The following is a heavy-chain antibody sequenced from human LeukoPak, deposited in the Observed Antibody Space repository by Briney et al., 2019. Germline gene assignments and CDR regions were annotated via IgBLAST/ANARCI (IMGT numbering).Heavy chain of an antibody. CDR2: ISSSSSYI. V-gene: IGHV3-21*01. D-gene: IGHD2-15*01. Sequence: GGSLRLSCAASGFTFSSYAMSWVRQAPGKGLEWVSSISSSSSYIYYADSVKGRFTISRDNAKNSLYLQMNSLRAEDTAVYYCARDQDQSCCYAYWGQGTLVTVSS. CDR3: ARDQDQSCCYAY. J-gene: IGHJ4*02. CDR1: GFTFSSYA.